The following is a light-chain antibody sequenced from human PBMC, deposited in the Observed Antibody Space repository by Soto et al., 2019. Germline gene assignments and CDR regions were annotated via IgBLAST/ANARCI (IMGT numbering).Light chain of an antibody. V-gene: IGLV2-14*01. CDR1: SSDVGGYNY. J-gene: IGLJ3*02. CDR2: EVS. Sequence: QSAPTQPASVSGSPGQSVTISCTGTSSDVGGYNYVSWYQQHPGKAPKFMIYEVSNRPSGVSDRFSGSKSGNTASLTISGLQPEDEADYYCGSYTSSSTWVFGGGTKLTVL. CDR3: GSYTSSSTWV.